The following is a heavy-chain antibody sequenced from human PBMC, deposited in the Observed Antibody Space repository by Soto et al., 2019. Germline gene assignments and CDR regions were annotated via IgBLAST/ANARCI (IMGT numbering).Heavy chain of an antibody. D-gene: IGHD6-19*01. J-gene: IGHJ5*02. Sequence: PSETLSLTCTVSGGSVSSGSYYWSWIRQPPGKGLEWIGYIYYSGSTNYNPPLKSRVTISVDTSKNQFSLKLSSVTAADTAVYYCARSLYSSGWYWYNWFDPWGQGTLVTVSS. CDR2: IYYSGST. CDR3: ARSLYSSGWYWYNWFDP. V-gene: IGHV4-61*01. CDR1: GGSVSSGSYY.